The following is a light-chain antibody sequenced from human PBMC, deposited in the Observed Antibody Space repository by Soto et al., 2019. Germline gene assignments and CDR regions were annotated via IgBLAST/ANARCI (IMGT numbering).Light chain of an antibody. CDR2: ANN. V-gene: IGLV1-44*01. CDR1: SSNIGTNT. J-gene: IGLJ3*02. Sequence: QSVLTQPPSASGTPGQRVTISCSGSSSNIGTNTVNWYQQLPGTAPKLLIHANNQRPSGVPDRFSGSKSGTSASLAISGLQSEDEADYYCAARDDSLNGWVFGGGTKLTVL. CDR3: AARDDSLNGWV.